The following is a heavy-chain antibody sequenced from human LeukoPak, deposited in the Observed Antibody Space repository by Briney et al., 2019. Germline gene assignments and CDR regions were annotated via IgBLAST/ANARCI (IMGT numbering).Heavy chain of an antibody. CDR2: ISYDGSNK. V-gene: IGHV3-30*18. D-gene: IGHD3-22*01. CDR1: GFTFSSYG. Sequence: PGGSLRLSCAASGFTFSSYGMHWVRQAPGKGLEWVAVISYDGSNKYYADSVKGRFTISRDNSKNTLYLRMNSLRAEDTAVYYCAKGTDSRPFDYWGQGTLVTVSS. CDR3: AKGTDSRPFDY. J-gene: IGHJ4*01.